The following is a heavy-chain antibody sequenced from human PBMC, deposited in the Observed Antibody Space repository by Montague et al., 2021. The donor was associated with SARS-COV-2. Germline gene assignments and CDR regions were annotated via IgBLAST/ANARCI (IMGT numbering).Heavy chain of an antibody. CDR3: AKEGSDYYASGSYYTRLGWFDS. J-gene: IGHJ5*01. CDR2: ISGSGGTT. D-gene: IGHD3-10*01. CDR1: GFSFSNYA. V-gene: IGHV3-23*01. Sequence: SLRLSCAASGFSFSNYAMNWVRQAPGRGLEWVSSISGSGGTTYYADSVEGRFMISRDNSKNTLYLQINSLRAEDTAVYYCAKEGSDYYASGSYYTRLGWFDSWGQGTLVTVSS.